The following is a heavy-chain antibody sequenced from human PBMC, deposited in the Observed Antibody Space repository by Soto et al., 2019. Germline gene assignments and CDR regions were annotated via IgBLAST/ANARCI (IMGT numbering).Heavy chain of an antibody. Sequence: SETLSLTCTVSGGSISSYYWSWIRQPPGKGLEWIGYIYYSGSTNYNPSLKSRVTISVDTSKNQFSLKLSSVTAADTAVYYCARGIIAVAGRGDWFDPWGQGTLVPVYS. J-gene: IGHJ5*02. V-gene: IGHV4-59*01. CDR1: GGSISSYY. CDR3: ARGIIAVAGRGDWFDP. CDR2: IYYSGST. D-gene: IGHD6-19*01.